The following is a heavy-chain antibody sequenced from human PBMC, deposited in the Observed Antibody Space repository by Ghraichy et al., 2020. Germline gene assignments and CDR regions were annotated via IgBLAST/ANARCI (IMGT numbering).Heavy chain of an antibody. V-gene: IGHV4-34*01. J-gene: IGHJ4*02. Sequence: SETLSLTCAVYGGSFSGYYWSWIRQPPGKGLEWIGEINHSGSTNYNPSLKSRVTISVDTSKNQFSLKLSSVTAADTAVYYCARLPSKSIAVAGSRFSPLPGDYYFDYWGQGTLVTVSS. CDR3: ARLPSKSIAVAGSRFSPLPGDYYFDY. CDR1: GGSFSGYY. D-gene: IGHD6-19*01. CDR2: INHSGST.